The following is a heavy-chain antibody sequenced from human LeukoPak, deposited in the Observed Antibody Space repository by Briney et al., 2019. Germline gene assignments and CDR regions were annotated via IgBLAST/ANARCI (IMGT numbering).Heavy chain of an antibody. D-gene: IGHD1-26*01. CDR2: IYSSGST. CDR1: GGSISSSSYY. CDR3: ARIVGAPNWFDP. J-gene: IGHJ5*02. Sequence: SETLSLTCTVSGGSISSSSYYWGWIRQPPGKGLEWIGSIYSSGSTYYNPSLKSRVTISVDTSKNQFSLKLSSVTAVDTAVYYCARIVGAPNWFDPWGQGTLVTVSS. V-gene: IGHV4-39*07.